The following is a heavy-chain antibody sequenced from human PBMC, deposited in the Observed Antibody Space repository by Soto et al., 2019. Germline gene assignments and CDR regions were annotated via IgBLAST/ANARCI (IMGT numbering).Heavy chain of an antibody. CDR3: ARDYYGSGSYYRGTDYYYYGMDV. V-gene: IGHV1-18*01. CDR2: ISAYNGNT. CDR1: GYTFTSYG. D-gene: IGHD3-10*01. Sequence: QVQLVQSGAEVKKPGASVKVSCKASGYTFTSYGISWVRQAPGQGLEWMGWISAYNGNTNYAQKLQGRVTMTTDTSTSTAYMEQRSLRSDDTAVYYCARDYYGSGSYYRGTDYYYYGMDVWGQGTTVTVSS. J-gene: IGHJ6*02.